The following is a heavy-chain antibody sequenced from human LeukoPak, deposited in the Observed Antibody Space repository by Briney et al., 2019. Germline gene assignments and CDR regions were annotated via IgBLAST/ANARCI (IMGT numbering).Heavy chain of an antibody. CDR1: GYTFTSYG. D-gene: IGHD6-13*01. CDR3: AGDLGAAGTVN. CDR2: ISAYNGNT. J-gene: IGHJ4*02. V-gene: IGHV1-18*01. Sequence: ASVKVSCKASGYTFTSYGISWVRQAPGQGLEWMGWISAYNGNTNYAQKLQGRVTMITETTTSTDYMEMRSLETDDTAVYYCAGDLGAAGTVNWGQGTLVTVSS.